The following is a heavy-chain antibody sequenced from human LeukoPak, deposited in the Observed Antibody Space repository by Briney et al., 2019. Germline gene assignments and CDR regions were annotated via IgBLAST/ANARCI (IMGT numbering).Heavy chain of an antibody. J-gene: IGHJ4*02. CDR3: AKDRRRLIAVACFDY. CDR1: GFTFSSYA. CDR2: ISGSGGST. D-gene: IGHD6-19*01. V-gene: IGHV3-23*01. Sequence: PGGSLRLSCAASGFTFSSYAMSWVRQAPGKGLGWVPAISGSGGSTYYADSVKGRFTISRDNAKTSLYLQMNSLRAEDTALYYCAKDRRRLIAVACFDYWGQGTLVTVSS.